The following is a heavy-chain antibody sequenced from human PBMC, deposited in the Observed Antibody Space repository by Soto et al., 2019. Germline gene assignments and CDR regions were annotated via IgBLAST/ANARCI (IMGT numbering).Heavy chain of an antibody. CDR2: INHSGST. CDR1: SGYICGYS. J-gene: IGHJ5*02. Sequence: SETLSLTCAVYSGYICGYSWSWISQPPGKGLEWIGEINHSGSTHYNPSLKSRVTISVDTSKNQFSLKLSSVTAADTAVYYCASSIVVVPAGIDPWGQGTLVTVSS. CDR3: ASSIVVVPAGIDP. V-gene: IGHV4-34*01. D-gene: IGHD2-2*01.